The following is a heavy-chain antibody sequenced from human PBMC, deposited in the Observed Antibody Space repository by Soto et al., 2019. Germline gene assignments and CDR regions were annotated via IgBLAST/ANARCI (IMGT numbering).Heavy chain of an antibody. D-gene: IGHD6-19*01. Sequence: GASVKVSCKASGYTFTGYYMHWVRQAPGQGLEWIGWINPNSGGTNYAQKFQGRVTITRDTSASTAYMELSSLRSEDTAVYYCARAVAVAADFDYWGQGTLVTVSS. V-gene: IGHV1-2*02. CDR2: INPNSGGT. CDR1: GYTFTGYY. J-gene: IGHJ4*02. CDR3: ARAVAVAADFDY.